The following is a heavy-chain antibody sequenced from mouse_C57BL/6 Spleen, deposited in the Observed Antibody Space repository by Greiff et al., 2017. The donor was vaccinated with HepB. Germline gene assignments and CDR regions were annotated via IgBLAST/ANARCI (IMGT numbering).Heavy chain of an antibody. CDR3: ARGDFDY. J-gene: IGHJ2*01. CDR2: IDPSDSYT. CDR1: GYTFTSYW. Sequence: QVQLQQPGAELVMPGASVKLSCKASGYTFTSYWMHWVKQRPEQGLEWIGEIDPSDSYTNYNQKFKGKSTLTVDKSSSTAYMQLSSLTSEDSAVYYCARGDFDYWGQGTTLTVSS. V-gene: IGHV1-69*01.